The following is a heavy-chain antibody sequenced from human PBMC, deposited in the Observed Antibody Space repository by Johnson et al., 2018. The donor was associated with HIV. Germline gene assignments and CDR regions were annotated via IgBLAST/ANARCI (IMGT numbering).Heavy chain of an antibody. D-gene: IGHD5-24*01. Sequence: VQLVESGGGLVQPGRSLRLSCAASGFTFDDYAMHWVRQAPGKGLEWVSVINSGGSTYYADSVKGRFIMSRDNPKNSGYLQMNSLRAEDTAIYYCARACRDGYTCDVYDIWGQGTMVTVSS. CDR1: GFTFDDYA. J-gene: IGHJ3*02. CDR2: INSGGST. CDR3: ARACRDGYTCDVYDI. V-gene: IGHV3-66*01.